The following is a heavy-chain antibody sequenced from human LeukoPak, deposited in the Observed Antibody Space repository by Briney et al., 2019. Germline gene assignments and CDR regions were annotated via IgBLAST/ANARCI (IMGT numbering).Heavy chain of an antibody. J-gene: IGHJ4*02. Sequence: SETLSLTCTVSGGSINSYYWNWIRQSPGPGLEWIGFIYSGGSTNYNPSLKSRVAISIDTSQYHFSLKLSSVTAADTAVYYCARGGSSTWRIGYYFDYWGQGTLVTVSS. CDR1: GGSINSYY. V-gene: IGHV4-59*01. CDR3: ARGGSSTWRIGYYFDY. CDR2: IYSGGST. D-gene: IGHD6-13*01.